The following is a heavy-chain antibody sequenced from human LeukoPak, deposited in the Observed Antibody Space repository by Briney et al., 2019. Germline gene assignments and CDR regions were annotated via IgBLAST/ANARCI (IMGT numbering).Heavy chain of an antibody. J-gene: IGHJ3*02. CDR3: ARGYSSGKGNAFDI. CDR2: IYSGDST. CDR1: GFTVSSNY. V-gene: IGHV3-53*01. Sequence: GGSLRLSCAASGFTVSSNYMSWVRQAPGKGLEWVSVIYSGDSTYYADSVKGRFTISRDNSKNTLYLQMNSLRAEDTAVYYCARGYSSGKGNAFDIWGQGTMVIVSS. D-gene: IGHD6-19*01.